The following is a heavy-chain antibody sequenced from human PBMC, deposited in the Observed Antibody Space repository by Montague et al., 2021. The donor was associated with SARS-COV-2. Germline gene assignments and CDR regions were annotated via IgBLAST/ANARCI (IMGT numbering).Heavy chain of an antibody. V-gene: IGHV4-61*02. CDR3: ARAGHYYDSSGYWNAFHV. Sequence: TLSLTCTVSGGSIASGYNYWIWIRQPAGMGLEGIGRMHSSGSTNYNPTLQGRVTISVDLSKNQFSLKLNSVTAADTAVYYCARAGHYYDSSGYWNAFHVWGQGTSVTVSS. D-gene: IGHD3-22*01. CDR2: MHSSGST. CDR1: GGSIASGYNY. J-gene: IGHJ3*01.